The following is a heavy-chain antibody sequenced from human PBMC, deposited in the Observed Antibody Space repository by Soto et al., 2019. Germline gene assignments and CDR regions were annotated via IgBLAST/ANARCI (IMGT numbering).Heavy chain of an antibody. D-gene: IGHD4-17*01. J-gene: IGHJ4*02. Sequence: QVQLVQSEAEVQKPGASVKVSCKTSGYIFKNYGISWVRQAPGQGLEWLGWIYPKEDRANIAQNFQGRVTLTTATPTSTAYIELRSLRFDDSAVYFCARDIDYDIDYWGQGTLVTVSS. CDR2: IYPKEDRA. V-gene: IGHV1-18*01. CDR3: ARDIDYDIDY. CDR1: GYIFKNYG.